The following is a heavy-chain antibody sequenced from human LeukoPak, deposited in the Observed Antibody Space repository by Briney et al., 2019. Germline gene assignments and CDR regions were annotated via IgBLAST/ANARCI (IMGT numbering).Heavy chain of an antibody. CDR1: GFTFSSYT. J-gene: IGHJ6*02. D-gene: IGHD2-15*01. Sequence: GGSLRLSCAASGFTFSSYTMSWVRQAPGKGLEWVSAISGSGGSTYYADSVKGRFTISRDNSKNTLYLQMNSLRAEDTAVYYCAIRGRYCSGGSCYFVPYYYYGMDVWGQGTTVTVSS. CDR3: AIRGRYCSGGSCYFVPYYYYGMDV. V-gene: IGHV3-23*01. CDR2: ISGSGGST.